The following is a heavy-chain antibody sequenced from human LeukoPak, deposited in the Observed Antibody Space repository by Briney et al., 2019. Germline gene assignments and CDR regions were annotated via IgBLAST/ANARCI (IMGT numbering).Heavy chain of an antibody. CDR1: GGSISSSSYY. V-gene: IGHV4-39*01. Sequence: SETLSLTCTVSGGSISSSSYYWGWIRQPPGKGLEWIGSIYYSGSTYYNPSLKSRVTISVDTSKNQFSLKLSSVTAADTAVYYCARRGVVLMVYVPNGGWFDPWGQGTLVTVSS. CDR2: IYYSGST. CDR3: ARRGVVLMVYVPNGGWFDP. D-gene: IGHD2-8*01. J-gene: IGHJ5*02.